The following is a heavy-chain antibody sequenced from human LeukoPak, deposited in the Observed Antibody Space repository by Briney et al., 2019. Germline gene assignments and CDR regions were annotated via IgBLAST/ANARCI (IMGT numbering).Heavy chain of an antibody. D-gene: IGHD3-10*01. CDR2: INHSGST. CDR1: GGSFSGYY. Sequence: PSETLSLTCAVYGGSFSGYYWSWIRQPPGKGLEWIGEINHSGSTNYNPSLKSRVTISVDRSKNQFSLKLSSVTAADTAVYYCAREFTYYYGSGALDYWGQGTLVTVSS. CDR3: AREFTYYYGSGALDY. V-gene: IGHV4-34*01. J-gene: IGHJ4*02.